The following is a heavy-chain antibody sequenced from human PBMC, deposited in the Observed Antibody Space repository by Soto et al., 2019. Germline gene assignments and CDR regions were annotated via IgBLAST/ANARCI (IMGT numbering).Heavy chain of an antibody. CDR1: GFTFSDSY. V-gene: IGHV3-11*01. Sequence: QVQLVASGGGLVKPGGSLRLSCAASGFTFSDSYMSWIRQAPGKGLEWISYITFSGNTVYYADSLKGRFTIPRDNAKNSLYLQMNSVRAEDTAVYYCARVSWREKYGMDVWGQGTTVTVSS. CDR3: ARVSWREKYGMDV. J-gene: IGHJ6*02. CDR2: ITFSGNTV.